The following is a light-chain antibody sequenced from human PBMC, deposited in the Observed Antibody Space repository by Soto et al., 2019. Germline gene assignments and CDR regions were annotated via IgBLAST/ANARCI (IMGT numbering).Light chain of an antibody. CDR2: GNS. V-gene: IGLV1-40*01. Sequence: QSVLTQPPSVSGAPGQRVTISCTGSSSNIGAGYDVHWYQQLPGTAPKLLISGNSNRPSGVPDRFSGAKSGTSASLAITGLQAEDDADYYCQSFDSSLRTDVFGTGTKLTVL. CDR1: SSNIGAGYD. CDR3: QSFDSSLRTDV. J-gene: IGLJ1*01.